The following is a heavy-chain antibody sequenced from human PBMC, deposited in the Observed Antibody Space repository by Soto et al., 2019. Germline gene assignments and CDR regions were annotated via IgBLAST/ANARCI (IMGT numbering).Heavy chain of an antibody. CDR3: ARPADYYYGMDV. V-gene: IGHV4-39*01. CDR1: GGSISSSSYY. Sequence: PSETLSLTCTVSGGSISSSSYYWGWIRQPPGKGLEWIGSIYYSGSTYYNPSLKSRVTISVDTSKNQFSLKLSSVTTADTAVYYCARPADYYYGMDVWGQGTTVTVS. CDR2: IYYSGST. J-gene: IGHJ6*02. D-gene: IGHD2-2*01.